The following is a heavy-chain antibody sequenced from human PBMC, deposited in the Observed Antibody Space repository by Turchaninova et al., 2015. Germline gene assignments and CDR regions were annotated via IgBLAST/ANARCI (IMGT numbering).Heavy chain of an antibody. CDR3: ARAVLGATSYDS. D-gene: IGHD1-26*01. CDR2: IYYNGHT. V-gene: IGHV4-61*08. Sequence: QVQLQESGPGLVKPSETLSLTCTVSGVSVSSGGYYWTWIRQPPGKGLELIGYIYYNGHTNYNSSLKSRVTISLDASESQFSLKMISMTAADTAVYYCARAVLGATSYDSWGQGTLVTVSS. J-gene: IGHJ4*02. CDR1: GVSVSSGGYY.